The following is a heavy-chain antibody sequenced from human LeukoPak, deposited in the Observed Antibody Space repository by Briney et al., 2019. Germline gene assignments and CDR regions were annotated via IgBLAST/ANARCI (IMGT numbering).Heavy chain of an antibody. D-gene: IGHD5-18*01. Sequence: GASLRPSCAASGFAFSSYAMSWVRQAPGKGLEWVSAISGSGGSTYYADSVKGRFTISRDNSKNTLYLQMNSLRAEDTTVYYCAKDRYSYGYGLDYWGQGTLVTVSS. V-gene: IGHV3-23*01. J-gene: IGHJ4*02. CDR1: GFAFSSYA. CDR3: AKDRYSYGYGLDY. CDR2: ISGSGGST.